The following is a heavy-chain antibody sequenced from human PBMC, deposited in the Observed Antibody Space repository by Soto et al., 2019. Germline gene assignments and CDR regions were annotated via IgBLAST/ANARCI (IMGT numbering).Heavy chain of an antibody. CDR2: IYYSGST. V-gene: IGHV4-59*01. J-gene: IGHJ5*02. CDR1: GGSISSYY. CDR3: ARDLNYYGSGSPPRMFDP. Sequence: SETLSLTCTVSGGSISSYYWSWIRQPPGKGLEWIGYIYYSGSTNYNPSLKSRVTISVDTSKNQFSLKLSSVTAADTAVYYCARDLNYYGSGSPPRMFDPWGQGTLVTVSS. D-gene: IGHD3-10*01.